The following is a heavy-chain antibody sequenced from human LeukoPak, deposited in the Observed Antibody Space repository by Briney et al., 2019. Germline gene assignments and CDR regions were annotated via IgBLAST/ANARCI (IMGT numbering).Heavy chain of an antibody. D-gene: IGHD3-10*01. V-gene: IGHV1-69*06. Sequence: EASVKVSCKASGGTFSNYAISWVRQAPGQGLEWMGGIIPIFGTSNYAQKFQGRVRITADKSMTTAYMELTSLRSEDTAVYYCARPRFPYYRLSGPDYYYMDVWGKGTTVTVSS. CDR3: ARPRFPYYRLSGPDYYYMDV. CDR2: IIPIFGTS. J-gene: IGHJ6*03. CDR1: GGTFSNYA.